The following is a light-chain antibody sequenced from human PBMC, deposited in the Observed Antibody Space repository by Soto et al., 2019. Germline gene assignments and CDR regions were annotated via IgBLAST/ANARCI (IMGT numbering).Light chain of an antibody. Sequence: QSALTQPASVSGSPGQSITISCTGTSSDVGGYNYVSWYQQHPGQVPKLTIYEVTNRPSGVSSRFSGSKSGNTASLTISGLQAEDEADYCCSSYTNSDTWVFGGGTKLTVL. CDR3: SSYTNSDTWV. CDR1: SSDVGGYNY. J-gene: IGLJ3*02. CDR2: EVT. V-gene: IGLV2-14*01.